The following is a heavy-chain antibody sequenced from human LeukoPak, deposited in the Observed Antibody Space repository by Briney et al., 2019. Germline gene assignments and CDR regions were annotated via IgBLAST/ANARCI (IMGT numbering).Heavy chain of an antibody. J-gene: IGHJ4*02. CDR2: INHSGST. CDR3: ARAYGSGSPNDY. V-gene: IGHV4-34*01. Sequence: SETLSLTCAVYGVSFSGYYWSWIRQPPGKGLEWIGEINHSGSTNYNPSLKGRVTISVDTSKNQFSLKLSSVTAADTAVYYCARAYGSGSPNDYWGQGTLVTVSS. D-gene: IGHD3-10*01. CDR1: GVSFSGYY.